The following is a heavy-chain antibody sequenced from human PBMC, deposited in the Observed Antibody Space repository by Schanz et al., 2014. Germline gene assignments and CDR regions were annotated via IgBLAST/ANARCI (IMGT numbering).Heavy chain of an antibody. Sequence: QVQLIQSGAEVKKPGASVTVSCTASGYTFTSYDINWVRQAPGQGLEWLGWMNPNSGNPGFAQKFRCRVTMTRNTSMSTAYIELRILTSEDTAVYYCARGRTFDYWGQGTLVTVSS. CDR2: MNPNSGNP. CDR3: ARGRTFDY. V-gene: IGHV1-8*01. CDR1: GYTFTSYD. J-gene: IGHJ4*02.